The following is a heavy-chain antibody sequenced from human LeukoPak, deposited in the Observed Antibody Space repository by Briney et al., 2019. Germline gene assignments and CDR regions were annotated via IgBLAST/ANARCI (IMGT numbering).Heavy chain of an antibody. CDR1: GYTFTGYY. D-gene: IGHD3-10*01. J-gene: IGHJ4*02. Sequence: ASLKVSCKASGYTFTGYYMHWVRQAPGQGLEWMGWINPNSGGTNYAQKFQGRVTMTRDTSISTAYMELSRLRSDDTAVYYCARAGLTMVRGVTSYFDYRGQGTLVTSST. V-gene: IGHV1-2*02. CDR2: INPNSGGT. CDR3: ARAGLTMVRGVTSYFDY.